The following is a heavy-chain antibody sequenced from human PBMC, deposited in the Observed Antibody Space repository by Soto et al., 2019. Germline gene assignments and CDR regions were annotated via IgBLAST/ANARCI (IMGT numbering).Heavy chain of an antibody. Sequence: QITLKESGPTLVKPTQTLTLTCTFSGFSLSTSGVGVGWIRQPPGKALEWLALIYWDDDKRYSPSLKSRLTITKDTSKNQVVLTMTNMDPVDTATYYCAHRRAERPPYCYYYMDVWGKGTTVTVSS. D-gene: IGHD1-1*01. CDR3: AHRRAERPPYCYYYMDV. CDR2: IYWDDDK. CDR1: GFSLSTSGVG. V-gene: IGHV2-5*02. J-gene: IGHJ6*03.